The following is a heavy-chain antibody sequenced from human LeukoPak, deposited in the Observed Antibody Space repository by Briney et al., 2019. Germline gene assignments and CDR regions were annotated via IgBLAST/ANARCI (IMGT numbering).Heavy chain of an antibody. CDR3: AKDQGYCSGGSCYENWFDP. CDR2: IRYDGSNK. CDR1: GFTFSSYG. V-gene: IGHV3-30*02. J-gene: IGHJ5*02. D-gene: IGHD2-15*01. Sequence: QSGGSLRLSCAAYGFTFSSYGMHWLRQAPGKGLEGVAFIRYDGSNKYYADSVKGRFTISRDNSKNTLYLQMNSLRAEDTAVYYCAKDQGYCSGGSCYENWFDPWGQGTLVTVSS.